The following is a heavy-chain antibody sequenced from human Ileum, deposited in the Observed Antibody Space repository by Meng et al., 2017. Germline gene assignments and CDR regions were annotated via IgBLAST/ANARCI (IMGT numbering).Heavy chain of an antibody. CDR3: VRDGPNYFDQ. Sequence: VQLVESGGGLVQSGGSLRLSCAASGFTVSGYWMHWFRQGTGKSLVWLSHINSDGTGTSYAESVRGRFTISRDNAKNTLYLQMNSLTVEDTAVYYCVRDGPNYFDQWGQGTLVTVSS. V-gene: IGHV3-74*01. CDR1: GFTVSGYW. CDR2: INSDGTGT. J-gene: IGHJ4*02.